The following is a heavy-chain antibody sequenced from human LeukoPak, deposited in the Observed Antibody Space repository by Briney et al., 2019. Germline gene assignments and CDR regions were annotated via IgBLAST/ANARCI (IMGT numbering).Heavy chain of an antibody. CDR3: ARDRLDYYDSSGYREQNAFDI. Sequence: PSETLSLTCAVYGGSFSGYYWSWIRQPPGKGLEWIGEINHSGSTNYNPSLKSRVTISVDTSKNQFSLKLSSVTAADTAVYYCARDRLDYYDSSGYREQNAFDIWGQGTMVTVSS. V-gene: IGHV4-34*01. CDR1: GGSFSGYY. J-gene: IGHJ3*02. D-gene: IGHD3-22*01. CDR2: INHSGST.